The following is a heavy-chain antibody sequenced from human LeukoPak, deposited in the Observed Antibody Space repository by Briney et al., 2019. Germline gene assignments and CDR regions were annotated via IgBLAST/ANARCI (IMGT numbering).Heavy chain of an antibody. CDR2: IYYSGIT. Sequence: SETLSLTCTVSGGSISSYYWNWIRQPPGKGLEWIGYIYYSGITNYNPSLKSRVTISVDTSKSQFSLKPSSVTAADTAVYYCAKGQGSGYYYYYYMDVWGKGTTVTVSS. CDR1: GGSISSYY. D-gene: IGHD3-3*01. CDR3: AKGQGSGYYYYYYMDV. J-gene: IGHJ6*03. V-gene: IGHV4-59*12.